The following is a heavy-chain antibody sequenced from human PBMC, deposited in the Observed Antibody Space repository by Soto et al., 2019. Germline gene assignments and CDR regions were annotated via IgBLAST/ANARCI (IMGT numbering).Heavy chain of an antibody. CDR3: ASPRYGSGNWFDP. CDR1: GGSISSSSYY. D-gene: IGHD3-10*01. V-gene: IGHV4-39*01. J-gene: IGHJ5*02. CDR2: IYYSGST. Sequence: PSETLSLTCTVSGGSISSSSYYWGWIRQPPGKGLEWIGSIYYSGSTYYNPSLKSRVTISVDTSKNQFSLKLSSVTAADTAVYYCASPRYGSGNWFDPWGQGTLVTVSS.